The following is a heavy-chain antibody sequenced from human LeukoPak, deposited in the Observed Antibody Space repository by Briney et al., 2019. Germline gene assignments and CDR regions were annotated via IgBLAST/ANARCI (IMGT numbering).Heavy chain of an antibody. J-gene: IGHJ4*02. Sequence: GGSLRLSCAASGFTFSSYSMNWVRQAPGKGLEWVSYISSSSNTIYYADSVKGRFTISRDNAKNSLYLQMNSLRAEDTAVYYCARDQVSVAGTGIDYWGQGTLVTVSS. CDR2: ISSSSNTI. V-gene: IGHV3-48*04. CDR3: ARDQVSVAGTGIDY. D-gene: IGHD6-19*01. CDR1: GFTFSSYS.